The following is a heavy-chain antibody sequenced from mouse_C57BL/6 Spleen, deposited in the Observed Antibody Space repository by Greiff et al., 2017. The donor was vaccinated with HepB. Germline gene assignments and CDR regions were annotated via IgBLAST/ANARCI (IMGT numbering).Heavy chain of an antibody. V-gene: IGHV5-17*01. CDR2: ISSGSSTI. Sequence: DVQLVESGGGLVKPGGSLKLSCAASGFTFSDYGMHWVRQAPEKGLEWVAYISSGSSTIYYADTVKGRFTISRDNAKNTLFLQMTSLRSEDTAMYYCARHYYGHAMDYWGQGTSVTVSS. CDR3: ARHYYGHAMDY. J-gene: IGHJ4*01. D-gene: IGHD1-1*01. CDR1: GFTFSDYG.